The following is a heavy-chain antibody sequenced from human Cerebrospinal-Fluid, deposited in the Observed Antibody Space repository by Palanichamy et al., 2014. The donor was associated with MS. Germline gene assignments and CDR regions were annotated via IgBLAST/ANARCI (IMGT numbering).Heavy chain of an antibody. CDR1: GGSISSYY. Sequence: ESGPQGLVKPSETLSLTCTVSGGSISSYYWSWIRQPPGKGLEWIGYIYYSGSTNYNPSLKSRVTISVDTSKNQFSLKLSSVTAADTAFYYCARVRSGWYYFDYWGQGTLLTVSS. V-gene: IGHV4-59*01. D-gene: IGHD6-19*01. CDR2: IYYSGST. J-gene: IGHJ4*02. CDR3: ARVRSGWYYFDY.